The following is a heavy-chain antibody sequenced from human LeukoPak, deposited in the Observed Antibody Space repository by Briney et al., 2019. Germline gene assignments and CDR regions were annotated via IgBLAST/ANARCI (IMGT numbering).Heavy chain of an antibody. J-gene: IGHJ4*02. D-gene: IGHD4-23*01. CDR2: INSDGSST. CDR1: GFTFSSYW. V-gene: IGHV3-74*01. CDR3: ARGFKYGGNSNMDY. Sequence: PGGSLRLSCAASGFTFSSYWMHWVRQAPGKGLVWVSRINSDGSSTSYADSVKGRFTISRDNAKNTLYLQMNSLRAGDTAVYYCARGFKYGGNSNMDYWGREPCSPSPQ.